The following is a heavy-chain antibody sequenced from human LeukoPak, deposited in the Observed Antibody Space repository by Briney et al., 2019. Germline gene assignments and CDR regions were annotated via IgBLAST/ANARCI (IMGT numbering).Heavy chain of an antibody. V-gene: IGHV3-48*04. CDR1: GFTFSSYS. CDR2: ISSSSSTI. CDR3: ATSTLGYCSGGSCYSSAFDI. D-gene: IGHD2-15*01. J-gene: IGHJ3*02. Sequence: GGSLRLSCAASGFTFSSYSMNWVRQAPGKGLEWVSYISSSSSTIYYADSVKGRFTISRDNAKNSLYLQMNSLRAEDTAVYYCATSTLGYCSGGSCYSSAFDIWGQGTMVTVSS.